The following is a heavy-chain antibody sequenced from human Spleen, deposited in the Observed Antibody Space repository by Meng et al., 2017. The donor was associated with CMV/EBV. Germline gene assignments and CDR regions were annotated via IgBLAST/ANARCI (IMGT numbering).Heavy chain of an antibody. Sequence: LRLSCAISGASVSSNSAAWNWIRQSPSRGLEWLGRTYYRSKWYNDYAVSVKSRIIINADTSKNQFSLQPNSVTPEDTAVYYCARDELRLGQFNAFDIWGQGTMVTVSS. J-gene: IGHJ3*02. V-gene: IGHV6-1*01. CDR2: TYYRSKWYN. D-gene: IGHD3-16*01. CDR3: ARDELRLGQFNAFDI. CDR1: GASVSSNSAA.